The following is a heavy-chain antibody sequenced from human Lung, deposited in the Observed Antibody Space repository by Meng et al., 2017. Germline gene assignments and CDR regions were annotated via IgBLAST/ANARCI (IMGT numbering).Heavy chain of an antibody. D-gene: IGHD1-26*01. CDR1: GGSITSSTW. J-gene: IGHJ4*02. CDR3: ARFDISSSGRGDY. CDR2: IFHSGST. V-gene: IGHV4-4*02. Sequence: QWHLRGLGPGLVKPSGTLSLTCAVSGGSITSSTWWSWVRQTPGKGLEWFGEIFHSGSTNYNPPLESRVTISVDKSKNQFSLKVYSVTAADTATYYCARFDISSSGRGDYWGQGILVTVSS.